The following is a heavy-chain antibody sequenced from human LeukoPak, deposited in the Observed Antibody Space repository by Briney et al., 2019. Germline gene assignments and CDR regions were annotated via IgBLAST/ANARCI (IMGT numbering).Heavy chain of an antibody. J-gene: IGHJ4*02. CDR1: GYTFTSYG. CDR2: SSVYNGNT. V-gene: IGHV1-18*01. CDR3: SRDRAVPADTEFDY. D-gene: IGHD2-2*01. Sequence: ASVTVSCTSSGYTFTSYGNSWVRQAPPQGHERMGWSSVYNGNTNDAQKLQGRVTMTTDTSTSTAYMELRSLRSDDTAVYYCSRDRAVPADTEFDYWGQGTLVTVSS.